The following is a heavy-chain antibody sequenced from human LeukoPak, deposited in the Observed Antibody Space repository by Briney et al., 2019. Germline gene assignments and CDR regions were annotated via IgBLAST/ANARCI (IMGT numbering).Heavy chain of an antibody. V-gene: IGHV4-39*02. Sequence: GSLRLSCAASGFTFSSYEMNWVRQAPGKGLEWIGTFYYTGSTYYNPSLKSRITISVDTSKNHFSLKLSSVTAADTAVYYCARANYYDSSGYYYNAFDIWGQGTMVTVSS. J-gene: IGHJ3*02. CDR3: ARANYYDSSGYYYNAFDI. CDR2: FYYTGST. CDR1: GFTFSSYE. D-gene: IGHD3-22*01.